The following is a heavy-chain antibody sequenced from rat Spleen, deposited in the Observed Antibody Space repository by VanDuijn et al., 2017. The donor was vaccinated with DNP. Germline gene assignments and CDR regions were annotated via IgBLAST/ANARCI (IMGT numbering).Heavy chain of an antibody. J-gene: IGHJ2*01. CDR1: GFSFSAYY. CDR3: TTTQYYDGWFPFVY. Sequence: EVKLVESGGGLVRPGGSLKLSCAASGFSFSAYYMAWVRQAPTKGLEWVATISFDGSSTYYRDSVKGRFTISRDNTKSTLYLQVNSLRSEDTATYYCTTTQYYDGWFPFVYWGQGVMVTVSS. V-gene: IGHV5-20*01. CDR2: ISFDGSST. D-gene: IGHD1-12*02.